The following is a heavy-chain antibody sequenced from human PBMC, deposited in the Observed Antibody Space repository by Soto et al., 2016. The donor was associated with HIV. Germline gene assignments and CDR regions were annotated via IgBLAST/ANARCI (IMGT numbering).Heavy chain of an antibody. V-gene: IGHV3-23*01. CDR3: ATRPEYSYSFIDW. CDR2: LSGSGGSA. D-gene: IGHD5-18*01. Sequence: VQLLASGGGLVQPGLSLRLSCAASGITFHNQTLGWVRQSPGKGLEWVSGLSGSGGSAFYADSVKGRCIISRDNSKNMVYLELKTLRVEDTAVYFCATRPEYSYSFIDWWGQGTLVTVSS. J-gene: IGHJ4*02. CDR1: GITFHNQT.